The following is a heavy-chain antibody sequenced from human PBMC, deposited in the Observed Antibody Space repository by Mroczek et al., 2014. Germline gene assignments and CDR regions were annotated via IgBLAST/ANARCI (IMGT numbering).Heavy chain of an antibody. CDR2: MNPNSGNT. CDR3: ARESRYYDILTGYYTGHYYYYMDV. D-gene: IGHD3-9*01. V-gene: IGHV1-8*01. CDR1: GYTFTSYD. Sequence: QVQLVESGAEVKKPGASVKVSCKASGYTFTSYDINWVRQATGQGLEWMGWMNPNSGNTGYAQKFQGRVTMTRNTSISTAYMELSSLRSEDTAVYYCARESRYYDILTGYYTGHYYYYMDVWGKGTHGHRLL. J-gene: IGHJ6*03.